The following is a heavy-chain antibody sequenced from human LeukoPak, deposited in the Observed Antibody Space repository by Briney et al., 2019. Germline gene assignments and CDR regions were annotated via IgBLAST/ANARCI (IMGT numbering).Heavy chain of an antibody. CDR3: ACGGLESSYSY. CDR2: INHSGST. J-gene: IGHJ4*02. Sequence: SATLSPTCAVYGGSFSGYYWGWIRQPAGKGMELVGEINHSGSTNYNPSLKSRVTISTDTSTNPFSLKLSSVTAADTAVYYCACGGLESSYSYWGQGTLVTVSS. CDR1: GGSFSGYY. V-gene: IGHV4-34*01. D-gene: IGHD2-21*01.